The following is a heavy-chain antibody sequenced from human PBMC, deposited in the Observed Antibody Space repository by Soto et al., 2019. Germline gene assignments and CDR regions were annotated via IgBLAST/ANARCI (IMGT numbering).Heavy chain of an antibody. CDR1: GFSLGTSGVG. CDR2: IYWDNDK. J-gene: IGHJ4*02. V-gene: IGHV2-5*02. CDR3: AHRRSPADQNWNSGYFDF. Sequence: QITLKESGPTLVKPTQTLTLTCTFSGFSLGTSGVGVGWIRQPPGKALEWLAFIYWDNDKRYSPSLRSRLTITKDTSKNQVVLTMANMDPLDTATYYCAHRRSPADQNWNSGYFDFWGQGTLVTVSS. D-gene: IGHD1-7*01.